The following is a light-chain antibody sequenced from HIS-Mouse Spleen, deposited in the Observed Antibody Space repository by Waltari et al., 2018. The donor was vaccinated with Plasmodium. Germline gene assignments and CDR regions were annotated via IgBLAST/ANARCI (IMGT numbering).Light chain of an antibody. V-gene: IGLV3-10*01. J-gene: IGLJ3*02. Sequence: YELTQPPAGAVSPGQTARTTCPGVAWPKKYAYWYQQKSGQAPLLVIYEDSKRPSGIPERFSGSSSGTMATLTISGAQVEDEADYYCYSTDSSGNHRVFGGGTKLTVL. CDR2: EDS. CDR1: AWPKKY. CDR3: YSTDSSGNHRV.